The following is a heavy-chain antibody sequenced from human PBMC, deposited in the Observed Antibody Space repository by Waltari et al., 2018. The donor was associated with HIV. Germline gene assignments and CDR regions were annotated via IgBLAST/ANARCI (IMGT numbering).Heavy chain of an antibody. CDR2: VYTSGGT. V-gene: IGHV4-61*02. D-gene: IGHD3-10*01. Sequence: QVQLQESGPGLVKPSQTLSLTCTVSSGSITSGNYYWSWIRQPAGKGLGWIGRVYTSGGTNYNPSLKNRVTISIDTSRNQFSLRLSSVAAADTAVYFCARALDYYESGSFPLWFFDVWGRGTLVTVSS. CDR1: SGSITSGNYY. J-gene: IGHJ2*01. CDR3: ARALDYYESGSFPLWFFDV.